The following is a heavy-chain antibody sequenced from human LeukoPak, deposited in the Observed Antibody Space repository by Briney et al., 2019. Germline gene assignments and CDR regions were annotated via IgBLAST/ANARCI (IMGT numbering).Heavy chain of an antibody. J-gene: IGHJ4*02. CDR2: MNPNSGNT. CDR3: ARGVGSGSYYNFDY. CDR1: GYTFTGYY. D-gene: IGHD3-10*01. V-gene: IGHV1-8*02. Sequence: ASVKVSCKASGYTFTGYYMHWVRQATGQGLEWMGWMNPNSGNTGYAQKFQGRVTMTRNTSISTAYMELSSLRSEDTAVYYCARGVGSGSYYNFDYWGQGTLVTVSS.